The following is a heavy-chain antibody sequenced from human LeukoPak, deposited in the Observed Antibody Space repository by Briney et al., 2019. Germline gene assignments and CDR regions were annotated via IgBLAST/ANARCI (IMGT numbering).Heavy chain of an antibody. CDR1: GYSISSGYY. J-gene: IGHJ4*02. CDR3: ARVRGGTYNHYFDY. V-gene: IGHV4-61*01. Sequence: PSETLSLTCTVSGYSISSGYYWGWIRQPPGKGLEWIGYIYYAGSTNYNPSLKSRITISVDTSKNQFSLRLTSITAADTAVYYCARVRGGTYNHYFDYWGQGTLVTVSS. CDR2: IYYAGST. D-gene: IGHD5-24*01.